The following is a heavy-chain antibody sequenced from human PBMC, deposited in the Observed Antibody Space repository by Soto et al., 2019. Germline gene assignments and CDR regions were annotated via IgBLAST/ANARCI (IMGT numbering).Heavy chain of an antibody. D-gene: IGHD2-8*01. Sequence: QVQLQQWGAGLLKPSETLSLTCAVYGGSFSGYYWSWIRQPPGKGLEWIGEINYSGSTNYNPSLKSRVTISVDTSKNQFSLKLSSVTAADTAVYYCAGRGYCTNGVCYRLFDYWGQGTLVTVSS. CDR3: AGRGYCTNGVCYRLFDY. CDR2: INYSGST. V-gene: IGHV4-34*01. J-gene: IGHJ4*02. CDR1: GGSFSGYY.